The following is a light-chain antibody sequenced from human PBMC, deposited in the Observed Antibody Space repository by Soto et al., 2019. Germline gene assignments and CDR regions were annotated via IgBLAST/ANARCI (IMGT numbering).Light chain of an antibody. V-gene: IGKV3-15*01. Sequence: EVVMTQSPATLSASPGERVILSCRASQNIGSNLAWYQQRPGQAPRLLMYGASTRATETPARFSGSGSATDFTLAISSLQSEDFAVYYCQQYGGSPRTFGQGTKVDIK. CDR3: QQYGGSPRT. CDR2: GAS. J-gene: IGKJ1*01. CDR1: QNIGSN.